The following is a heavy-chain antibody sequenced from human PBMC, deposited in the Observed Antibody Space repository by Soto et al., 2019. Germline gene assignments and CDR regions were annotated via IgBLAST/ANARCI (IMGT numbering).Heavy chain of an antibody. D-gene: IGHD6-6*01. CDR1: GYIFSKYW. J-gene: IGHJ4*02. CDR2: IYPGDSDT. V-gene: IGHV5-51*01. Sequence: PGESLKISCKSSGYIFSKYWIGWVRQMPGKGLEWMGIIYPGDSDTRYSPSFQGQVTISADKSITTAYLQWRSLKASDTAIYYCVVYSSSSGRHFDYWGQGTLVTVS. CDR3: VVYSSSSGRHFDY.